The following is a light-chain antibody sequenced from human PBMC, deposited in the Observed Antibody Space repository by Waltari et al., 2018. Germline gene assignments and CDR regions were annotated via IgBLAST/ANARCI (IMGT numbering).Light chain of an antibody. V-gene: IGKV3-11*01. Sequence: SFRASQGVSSYLAWYQQQPGQAPRLLIYSASNRATGIPARFSGSGSGTDFTLTISSLEPEDFAVYYCQQRSNWPRTFGQGTKVEIK. CDR2: SAS. CDR3: QQRSNWPRT. CDR1: QGVSSY. J-gene: IGKJ1*01.